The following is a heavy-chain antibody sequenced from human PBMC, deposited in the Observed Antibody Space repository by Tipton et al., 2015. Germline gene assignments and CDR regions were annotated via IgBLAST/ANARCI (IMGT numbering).Heavy chain of an antibody. CDR1: GFTFRSSW. J-gene: IGHJ3*02. CDR3: ARGGVSGGFDM. CDR2: MNSDGSNI. D-gene: IGHD2-8*02. V-gene: IGHV3-74*01. Sequence: GSLRLSCAASGFTFRSSWMAWVRQVPGKGLLWVSLMNSDGSNIGHADSVRGRFTISRDNAKNTLYLQMNSLRAEDTAVYYCARGGVSGGFDMWGQGTMVTVSS.